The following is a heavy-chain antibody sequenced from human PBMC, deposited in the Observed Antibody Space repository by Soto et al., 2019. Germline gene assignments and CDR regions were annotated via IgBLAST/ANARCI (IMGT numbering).Heavy chain of an antibody. CDR2: ISSSSSYI. D-gene: IGHD5-12*01. J-gene: IGHJ4*02. CDR1: GFTFSSYS. Sequence: GGSLRLSCAASGFTFSSYSMNWVRQAPGKGLEWVSSISSSSSYIYYADSVKGRFTISRDNAKHSLYLQMNSLGAEDTAVYYRARDRGGSSGYDNFLDDWGQGTLVTVSS. CDR3: ARDRGGSSGYDNFLDD. V-gene: IGHV3-21*01.